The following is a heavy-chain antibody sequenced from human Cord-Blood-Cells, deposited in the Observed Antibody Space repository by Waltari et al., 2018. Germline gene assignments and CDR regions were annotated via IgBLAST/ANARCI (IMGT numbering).Heavy chain of an antibody. CDR3: ARIVRKVATIDY. D-gene: IGHD5-12*01. V-gene: IGHV2-26*01. CDR1: GLSLSNARMG. CDR2: IFSNDEK. Sequence: QVTLKEYGPVLVRPTETLTLTCTVSGLSLSNARMGLSWIRQPPGKALEWLAHIFSNDEKSYSTSLKSRLTISKDTSKSQVVLTMTNMDPVDTATYYCARIVRKVATIDYWGQGTLVTVSS. J-gene: IGHJ4*02.